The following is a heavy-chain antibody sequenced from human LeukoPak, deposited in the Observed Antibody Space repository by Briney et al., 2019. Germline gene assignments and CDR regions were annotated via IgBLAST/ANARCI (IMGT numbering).Heavy chain of an antibody. D-gene: IGHD1-1*01. CDR3: VREGNWAY. CDR2: IGTTGDT. J-gene: IGHJ4*02. V-gene: IGHV3-13*01. Sequence: GGSLRLSCAASGFTFSSYDIHWVRQSTRKGLEWVSSIGTTGDTYYVGSVKGRFSVSRGNSKNTLYLQMNSLRVEDTAVYYCVREGNWAYWGQGTLVTVSS. CDR1: GFTFSSYD.